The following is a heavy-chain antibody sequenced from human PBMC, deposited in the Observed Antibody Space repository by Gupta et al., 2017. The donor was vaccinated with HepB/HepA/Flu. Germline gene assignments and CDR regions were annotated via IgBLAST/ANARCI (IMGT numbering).Heavy chain of an antibody. D-gene: IGHD3-22*01. Sequence: EVQLVESVGGLVQPGRSLRLSCSASGFTFDYAPVHWVRQARGKGLEWVSGIRWNSGSIGYADSVKGRFTIARDNAKNSLYLQMNSLRAEDTALYYCAKDIDYYDGKGPMNYGMDVWGQGTTVTVSS. J-gene: IGHJ6*02. V-gene: IGHV3-9*01. CDR3: AKDIDYYDGKGPMNYGMDV. CDR2: IRWNSGSI. CDR1: GFTFDYAP.